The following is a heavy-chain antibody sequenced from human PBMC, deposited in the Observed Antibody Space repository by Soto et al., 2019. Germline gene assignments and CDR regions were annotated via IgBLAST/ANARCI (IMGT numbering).Heavy chain of an antibody. CDR1: GITFSSYW. V-gene: IGHV3-74*01. CDR3: ARERIYCISTICYVQYYYYGMYV. CDR2: INSDGSST. D-gene: IGHD2-2*01. Sequence: PGGSLRLSCAASGITFSSYWMHWVRQAPGKGLVWVSRINSDGSSTSYADSVKGRSTISRDNAKNTLYLQMNSLRAEDTAVYYCARERIYCISTICYVQYYYYGMYVWGQGTTVTVSS. J-gene: IGHJ6*02.